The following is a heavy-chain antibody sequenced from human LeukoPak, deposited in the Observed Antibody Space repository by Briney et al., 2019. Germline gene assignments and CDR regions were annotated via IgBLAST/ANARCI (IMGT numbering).Heavy chain of an antibody. D-gene: IGHD3-22*01. CDR3: AKDLTAGGIGYRTNAFDI. Sequence: RPGGSLRLSCAASGFTFSNYAMRWVRQALGKGLEWVSAISVSGGSTYYSDSVKGRFTISRDNSKNTRYLQMNSLRVEDTAVYYCAKDLTAGGIGYRTNAFDIWGQGTMVTVSS. CDR1: GFTFSNYA. CDR2: ISVSGGST. V-gene: IGHV3-23*01. J-gene: IGHJ3*02.